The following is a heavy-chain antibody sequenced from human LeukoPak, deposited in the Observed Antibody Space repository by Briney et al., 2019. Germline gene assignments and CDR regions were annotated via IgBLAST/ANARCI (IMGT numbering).Heavy chain of an antibody. V-gene: IGHV4-34*01. CDR2: INHSGST. J-gene: IGHJ4*02. CDR1: GGSFSGYY. D-gene: IGHD4-17*01. CDR3: ARVTRTTVTTSFDY. Sequence: SETLSLTCAVYGGSFSGYYWSWIRQPPGKGLEWIGEINHSGSTNYNPSLKSRVTISVDASKNQFSLKLSSVTAADTAVYYCARVTRTTVTTSFDYWGQGTLVTVSS.